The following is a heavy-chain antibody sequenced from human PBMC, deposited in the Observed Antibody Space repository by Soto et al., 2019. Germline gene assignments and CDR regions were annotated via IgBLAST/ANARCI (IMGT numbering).Heavy chain of an antibody. Sequence: QAGGSLRLSCEASGFTFSPYSMNWVRQVPGKGLEWISYISASGDLKYYADSVRGRFTISRDNFKNLLFLQMDSLRDDDTAMYFCARDRSTALGVVTPIDHWGQGTLVTVSS. V-gene: IGHV3-48*02. CDR2: ISASGDLK. D-gene: IGHD3-3*01. J-gene: IGHJ4*02. CDR1: GFTFSPYS. CDR3: ARDRSTALGVVTPIDH.